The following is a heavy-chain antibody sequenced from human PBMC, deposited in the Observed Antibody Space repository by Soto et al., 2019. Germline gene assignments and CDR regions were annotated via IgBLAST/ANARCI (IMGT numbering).Heavy chain of an antibody. D-gene: IGHD6-6*01. Sequence: PGGSLRLSCAASGFTFSSYWMSWVRQAPGKGLEWVANIKQDGSKKYYVDSVKGRFTISRDNAKNSLYLQMNSLRAEDTAVYYCASVYSSSSDHTDYFDYWGQGTLVTVSS. J-gene: IGHJ4*02. CDR2: IKQDGSKK. CDR1: GFTFSSYW. CDR3: ASVYSSSSDHTDYFDY. V-gene: IGHV3-7*03.